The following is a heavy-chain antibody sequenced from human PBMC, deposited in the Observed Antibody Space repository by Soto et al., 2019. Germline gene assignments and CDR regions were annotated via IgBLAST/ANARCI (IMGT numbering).Heavy chain of an antibody. CDR1: GFTFSSYW. V-gene: IGHV3-74*01. Sequence: VGSLRLSCAASGFTFSSYWMHWVRQAPGKGLVWVSRMNEDGGTTDYADSVKGRFTISRDNAKNTLYLQMNGLRVEDTAVYYCASDLSGRADVWGQGTTVTVSS. CDR2: MNEDGGTT. J-gene: IGHJ6*02. D-gene: IGHD3-10*01. CDR3: ASDLSGRADV.